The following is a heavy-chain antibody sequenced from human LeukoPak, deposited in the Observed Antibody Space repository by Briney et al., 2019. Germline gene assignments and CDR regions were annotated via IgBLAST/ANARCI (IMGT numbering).Heavy chain of an antibody. CDR2: LWYDGSNE. V-gene: IGHV3-33*01. CDR1: GFTFSNYG. Sequence: GRSLRLSCAASGFTFSNYGMHWVRQAPGKGLEWVAHLWYDGSNEFYADSVKGRLTISRDNSKNTLYLQMNSLRAEDTAVYYCAREGPRGNSQFDYWGQGTLVTVSS. D-gene: IGHD2/OR15-2a*01. J-gene: IGHJ4*02. CDR3: AREGPRGNSQFDY.